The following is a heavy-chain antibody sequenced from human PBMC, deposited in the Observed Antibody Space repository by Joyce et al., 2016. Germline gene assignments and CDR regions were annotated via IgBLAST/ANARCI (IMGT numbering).Heavy chain of an antibody. CDR2: ISYDGSNK. Sequence: QVQLVESGGGVVQPGMSLRLSCAASGFTFSIYGMHWVRQAPGKGLEWVSVISYDGSNKHYRDSVKGRFTISRDNSKNTLYLQMNDLRAEDTAVYYCAKFFMSATPSPNDAFDIWGQGTMVTVSS. J-gene: IGHJ3*02. CDR3: AKFFMSATPSPNDAFDI. V-gene: IGHV3-30*18. CDR1: GFTFSIYG. D-gene: IGHD2-2*01.